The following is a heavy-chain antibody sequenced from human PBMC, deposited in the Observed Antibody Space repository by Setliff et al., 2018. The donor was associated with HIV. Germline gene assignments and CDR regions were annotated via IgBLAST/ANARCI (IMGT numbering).Heavy chain of an antibody. V-gene: IGHV4-34*01. J-gene: IGHJ3*02. CDR1: GGSFSGYY. CDR2: IYHSGTT. D-gene: IGHD4-4*01. Sequence: PSETLSLTCAVYGGSFSGYYWSWIRQPPGKGLEWIGSIYHSGTTYYNPSLKSRVTISVDTSKNQFSLKLSSVTATDTAFYYCAREDYSDAFAIWGQGTMVTVSS. CDR3: AREDYSDAFAI.